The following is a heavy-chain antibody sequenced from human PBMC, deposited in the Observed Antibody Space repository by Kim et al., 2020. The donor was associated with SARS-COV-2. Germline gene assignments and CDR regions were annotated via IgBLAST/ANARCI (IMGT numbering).Heavy chain of an antibody. D-gene: IGHD1-20*01. Sequence: SETLSLTCTVSGGSISSGDYYWSWIRQPPGKGLEWIGYIYYSGSTYYNPSLKSRVTISVDTSKNQFSLKLSSVTAADTAVYYCARPLYNWNDGYAFDIWGQGTMVTVSS. J-gene: IGHJ3*02. CDR1: GGSISSGDYY. CDR3: ARPLYNWNDGYAFDI. V-gene: IGHV4-30-4*01. CDR2: IYYSGST.